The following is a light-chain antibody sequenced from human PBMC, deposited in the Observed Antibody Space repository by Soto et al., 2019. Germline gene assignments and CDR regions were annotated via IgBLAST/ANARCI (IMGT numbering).Light chain of an antibody. CDR2: EVS. CDR1: SGDVGNFNL. V-gene: IGLV2-23*02. CDR3: CSCAGGIIYVL. J-gene: IGLJ2*01. Sequence: QSALTQPASVSGSPGQSITISCTGTSGDVGNFNLVSWYQHHPGKAPDLIIYEVSKRPSGVSNRFSGSKSGNTASLTISGLQAEDEVDYYCCSCAGGIIYVLFGGGTKLTVL.